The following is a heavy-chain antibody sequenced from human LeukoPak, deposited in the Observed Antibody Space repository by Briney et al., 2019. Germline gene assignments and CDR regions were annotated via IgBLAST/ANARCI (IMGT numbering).Heavy chain of an antibody. Sequence: GGSLRLSCAASGFTFSSNAMSWVRQAPGKGLEWVSAISGRGDSTYYADSMKGRFTISRDNSKNTLYLQMNSLRAEDTAVYYCAKDRSPTGLDAFDIWGQGTMVTVSS. CDR2: ISGRGDST. V-gene: IGHV3-23*01. J-gene: IGHJ3*02. D-gene: IGHD2-8*02. CDR1: GFTFSSNA. CDR3: AKDRSPTGLDAFDI.